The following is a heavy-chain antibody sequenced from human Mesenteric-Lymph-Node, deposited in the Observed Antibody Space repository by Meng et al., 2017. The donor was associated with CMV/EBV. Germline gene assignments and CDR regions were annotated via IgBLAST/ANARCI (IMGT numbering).Heavy chain of an antibody. CDR1: GGSISSSSYY. CDR2: IYYSGST. CDR3: ARPHYYGLGSSPWFDP. Sequence: QLQRQESGTGLVTPSETLSLTCTVSGGSISSSSYYWGWIRQPPGKGLEWIGSIYYSGSTYYTPSLKSRVTISVDTSKNQFSLKLSSVTAADTAVYYCARPHYYGLGSSPWFDPWGQGTLVTVSS. V-gene: IGHV4-39*01. J-gene: IGHJ5*02. D-gene: IGHD3-10*01.